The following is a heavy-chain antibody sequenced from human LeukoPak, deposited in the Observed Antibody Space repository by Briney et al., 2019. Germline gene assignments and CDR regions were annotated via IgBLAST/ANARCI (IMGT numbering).Heavy chain of an antibody. CDR3: ARGGGWLVRVRDFDY. V-gene: IGHV3-30*19. D-gene: IGHD6-19*01. J-gene: IGHJ4*02. CDR1: GFTFSSYG. CDR2: ISYDGSNK. Sequence: PGGSLRLSCAASGFTFSSYGMHWVRQAPGKGLEWVAVISYDGSNKYYADSVKGRFTISRDNSKNTLYLQMNSLRAEDTAVYYCARGGGWLVRVRDFDYWGQGTLVTVSS.